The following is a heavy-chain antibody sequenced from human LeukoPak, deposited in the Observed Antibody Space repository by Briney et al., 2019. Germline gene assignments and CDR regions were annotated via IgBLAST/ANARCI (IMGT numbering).Heavy chain of an antibody. D-gene: IGHD2-2*01. CDR1: GYTFTGYY. J-gene: IGHJ6*03. CDR3: ARAGCSSTSCYAGVYYYMDV. CDR2: INPNSGGT. V-gene: IGHV1-2*02. Sequence: ASVKVSCKASGYTFTGYYMHWVRQAPGQGLEWMGWINPNSGGTNYAQKFQGRVTITRNTSISTAYMELSSLRSEDTAVYYCARAGCSSTSCYAGVYYYMDVWGKGTTVTVSS.